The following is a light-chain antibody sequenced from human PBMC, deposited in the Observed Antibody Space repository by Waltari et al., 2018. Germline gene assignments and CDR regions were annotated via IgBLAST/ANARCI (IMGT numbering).Light chain of an antibody. CDR3: QETSSLPFT. CDR2: AAS. V-gene: IGKV1D-12*01. Sequence: DIQMTQSPSSVSASVGDRVNITCRASQDIASWLAGYQQKPGKAPKLLVFAASTLQGGVPSRFSGSGSGTDFTLTISSLQPEDFAYYYCQETSSLPFTFGPGTKVDLK. CDR1: QDIASW. J-gene: IGKJ3*01.